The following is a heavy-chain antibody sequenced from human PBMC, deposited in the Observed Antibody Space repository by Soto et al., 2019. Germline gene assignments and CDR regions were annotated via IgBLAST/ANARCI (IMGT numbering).Heavy chain of an antibody. Sequence: PGGSLRLSCAASGFTFSSYAMSWVRQAPGKGLEWVSAISGSGGSTYYADSVKGRFTISRDNSKNTLYLQMNSLRAEDTAVYYCAKEGYDFWSGSKYYYYGMDVWGQGTTVTVSS. CDR1: GFTFSSYA. V-gene: IGHV3-23*01. CDR2: ISGSGGST. J-gene: IGHJ6*02. CDR3: AKEGYDFWSGSKYYYYGMDV. D-gene: IGHD3-3*01.